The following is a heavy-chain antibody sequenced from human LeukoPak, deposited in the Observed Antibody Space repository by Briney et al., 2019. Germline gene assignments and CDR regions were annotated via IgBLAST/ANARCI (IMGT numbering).Heavy chain of an antibody. Sequence: TSETLSLTCTVSGGSISSYYWSWIRQPPGKGLEWIGYIYYSGSTNYNPSLKSRVTISVDTSKNQFSLKLTSVTAADTAVYYCAREGDTSWFDPWGQGTLVTVSS. CDR1: GGSISSYY. CDR3: AREGDTSWFDP. CDR2: IYYSGST. J-gene: IGHJ5*02. D-gene: IGHD2-2*01. V-gene: IGHV4-59*01.